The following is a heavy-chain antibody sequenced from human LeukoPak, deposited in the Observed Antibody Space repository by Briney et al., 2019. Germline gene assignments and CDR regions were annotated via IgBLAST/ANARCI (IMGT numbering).Heavy chain of an antibody. V-gene: IGHV6-1*01. D-gene: IGHD3-10*01. CDR1: GDSVSSNSAA. Sequence: SQTLSLTCAISGDSVSSNSAAWNWIRQSPSRGLEWLGRTYYRSKWYNDYAVSVKSRITINPDTSKDQFSLQLNSVTPEDTAVYYCARGSMVRGVIIEDYWGQGTLVTVSS. CDR3: ARGSMVRGVIIEDY. CDR2: TYYRSKWYN. J-gene: IGHJ4*02.